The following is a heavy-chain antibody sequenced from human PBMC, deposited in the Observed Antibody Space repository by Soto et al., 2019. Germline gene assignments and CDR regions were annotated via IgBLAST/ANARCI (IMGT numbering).Heavy chain of an antibody. Sequence: GGSLRLSCAASGFTFSSYGMNWVRQAPGKGLEWVSYIGGSGDVIHYADSVKGRFTISRDNAKNSLYLQLNSLRDEDTAVYYCARREVVPSYYYAVDVWGQGNKVTVS. CDR3: ARREVVPSYYYAVDV. CDR1: GFTFSSYG. CDR2: IGGSGDVI. V-gene: IGHV3-48*02. D-gene: IGHD2-21*01. J-gene: IGHJ6*02.